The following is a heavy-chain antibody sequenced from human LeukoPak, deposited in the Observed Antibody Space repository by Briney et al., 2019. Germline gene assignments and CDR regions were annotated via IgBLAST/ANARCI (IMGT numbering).Heavy chain of an antibody. V-gene: IGHV4-39*07. D-gene: IGHD5-18*01. CDR3: ERDYQGGYGDKTVDY. CDR1: GGSISSNTYY. J-gene: IGHJ4*02. Sequence: SETLSLTCTVSGGSISSNTYYWGWIRQPPGKGLEWIGSIYYSGSTYYNPSLKSRVTISVDTSKNQFSLKLSSVTAADTAVYYCERDYQGGYGDKTVDYWGQGTLVTVSS. CDR2: IYYSGST.